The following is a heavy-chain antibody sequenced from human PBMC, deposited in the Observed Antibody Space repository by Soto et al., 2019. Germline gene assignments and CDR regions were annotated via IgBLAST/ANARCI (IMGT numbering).Heavy chain of an antibody. CDR2: IIPIFGTA. Sequence: GASVKVSCKASGYTFTSYGISWVRQAPGQGLERMGGIIPIFGTANYAQKFQGRVTITADESTSTAYMELSSLRSEDTAVYYCARRYFDWLLESQGAFDIWGQGTMVTVSS. J-gene: IGHJ3*02. CDR1: GYTFTSYG. CDR3: ARRYFDWLLESQGAFDI. D-gene: IGHD3-9*01. V-gene: IGHV1-69*13.